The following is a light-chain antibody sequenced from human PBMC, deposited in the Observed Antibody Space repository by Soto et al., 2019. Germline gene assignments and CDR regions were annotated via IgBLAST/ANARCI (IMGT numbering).Light chain of an antibody. CDR1: SSDIGSNN. CDR3: AAWDDIGSGLV. CDR2: SAD. V-gene: IGLV1-47*02. Sequence: QSVLTQSPSASGTPGQTVTISCSGTSSDIGSNNLYWYHQLQATAPRLVMYSADKRPSGVFARFSGSKSGTTASLAISGGRSEEEGDYYCAAWDDIGSGLVFGGGTKLTVL. J-gene: IGLJ3*02.